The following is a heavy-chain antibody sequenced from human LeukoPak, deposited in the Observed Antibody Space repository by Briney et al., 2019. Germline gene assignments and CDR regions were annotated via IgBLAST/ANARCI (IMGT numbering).Heavy chain of an antibody. CDR2: IYHSGST. CDR1: GGSINSGGYY. D-gene: IGHD3-10*01. J-gene: IGHJ3*02. V-gene: IGHV4-30-2*01. CDR3: ARETVWFGELLYAHAFDI. Sequence: SESLSLTCTVSGGSINSGGYYWSWIRQPPGKGLEWIGYIYHSGSTYCNPSLKSRVTISVDRSKNQFSLKLSSVTAADTAVYYCARETVWFGELLYAHAFDIWGQGTMVTVSS.